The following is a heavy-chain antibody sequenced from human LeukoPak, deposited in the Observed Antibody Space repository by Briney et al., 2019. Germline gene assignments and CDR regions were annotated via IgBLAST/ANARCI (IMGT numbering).Heavy chain of an antibody. Sequence: GGSLRLSCAASGFTFSVYEMNWVRQAPGKGLEWFSYITSGGGTIYYADSVKGRFTISRDNAKNSLYLQMNSLRAEDTAVYYCARSLMTVAPYWGQGTLVTVSS. J-gene: IGHJ4*02. V-gene: IGHV3-48*03. CDR1: GFTFSVYE. CDR3: ARSLMTVAPY. D-gene: IGHD2-15*01. CDR2: ITSGGGTI.